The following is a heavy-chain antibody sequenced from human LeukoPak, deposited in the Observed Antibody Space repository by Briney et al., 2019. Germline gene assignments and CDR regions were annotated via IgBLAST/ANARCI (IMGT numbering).Heavy chain of an antibody. CDR3: ARHSRPGYSGYENAFDI. CDR1: GFTFSNAW. V-gene: IGHV4-59*04. D-gene: IGHD5-12*01. J-gene: IGHJ3*02. CDR2: IYNSGST. Sequence: GSLRLSCGASGFTFSNAWMSWVRQPPGKGLEWIGNIYNSGSTHYTPPLKSRVTMSVDTSKNQFSLKLSSVTAADSAVYYCARHSRPGYSGYENAFDIWGQGTMVTVSS.